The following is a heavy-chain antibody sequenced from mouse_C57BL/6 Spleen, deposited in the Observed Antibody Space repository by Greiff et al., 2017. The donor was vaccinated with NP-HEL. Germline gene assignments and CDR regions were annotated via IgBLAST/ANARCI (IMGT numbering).Heavy chain of an antibody. CDR1: GYTFTSYW. V-gene: IGHV1-7*01. CDR2: INPSSGYT. Sequence: QVQLQQSGAELAQPGASVKLSCKASGYTFTSYWMHWVKQRPGQGLAWIGYINPSSGYTKYNQKFKDKATLTADKSSSTAYMQLSSLTYEDSAVYYCARYRGNYFYAMDYWGQGTSVTVSS. J-gene: IGHJ4*01. CDR3: ARYRGNYFYAMDY. D-gene: IGHD2-1*01.